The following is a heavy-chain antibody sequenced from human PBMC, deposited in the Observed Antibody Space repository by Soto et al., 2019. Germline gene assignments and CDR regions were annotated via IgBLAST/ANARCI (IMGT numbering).Heavy chain of an antibody. Sequence: GGSLRLSCAASGFTFSSYSMNWVRQAPGKGLEWVSYISSSSSTIYYADSVKGRFTISRDNAKNSLYLQMNSLRAEDTAVYYCARDSSVDTAIRDFDYWGQGTLVTVSS. CDR3: ARDSSVDTAIRDFDY. J-gene: IGHJ4*02. CDR1: GFTFSSYS. D-gene: IGHD5-18*01. V-gene: IGHV3-48*01. CDR2: ISSSSSTI.